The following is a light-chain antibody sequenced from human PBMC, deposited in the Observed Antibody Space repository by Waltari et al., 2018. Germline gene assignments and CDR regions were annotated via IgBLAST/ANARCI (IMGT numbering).Light chain of an antibody. CDR1: SSNVGTNF. J-gene: IGLJ3*02. CDR2: RDN. Sequence: QSVLTQPPSVSGTPGQTVTISCSGSSSNVGTNFVDWYQKFPGMAPKLLIYRDNRRPSGVPDRFSGSKSGSSAALAVNGLRSADEGEYFCAAWDDSLNIWLFGGGTKVTVL. V-gene: IGLV1-47*01. CDR3: AAWDDSLNIWL.